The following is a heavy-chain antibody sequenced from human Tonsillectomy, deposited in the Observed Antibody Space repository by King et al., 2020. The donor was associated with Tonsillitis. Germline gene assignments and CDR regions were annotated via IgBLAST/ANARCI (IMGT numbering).Heavy chain of an antibody. CDR2: ISYDGSNK. Sequence: HVQLVESGGGVVQPGRSLRLSCAASGFTFSSYAMHWVRQAPGKGLEWVAVISYDGSNKYYADSVKGRFTISRDNSKNTLYLQMNSLRAEDTAVYYCARETEVRWFGEPPRWFDPWGQGTLVTVSS. CDR3: ARETEVRWFGEPPRWFDP. V-gene: IGHV3-30-3*01. D-gene: IGHD3-10*01. CDR1: GFTFSSYA. J-gene: IGHJ5*02.